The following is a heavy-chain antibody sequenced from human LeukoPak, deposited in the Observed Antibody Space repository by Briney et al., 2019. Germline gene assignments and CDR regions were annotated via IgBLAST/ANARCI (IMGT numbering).Heavy chain of an antibody. CDR1: GFTFSSYE. Sequence: GGSLRLSCAASGFTFSSYETNWVRQAPGKGLEWVSYISSSGSTIYYADSVKGRFTFSRDNAENSLYLQMNSLSAEDTAVYCCARAERLVRGVVFDYWGQGTLVTVSS. V-gene: IGHV3-48*03. CDR2: ISSSGSTI. D-gene: IGHD3-10*01. CDR3: ARAERLVRGVVFDY. J-gene: IGHJ4*02.